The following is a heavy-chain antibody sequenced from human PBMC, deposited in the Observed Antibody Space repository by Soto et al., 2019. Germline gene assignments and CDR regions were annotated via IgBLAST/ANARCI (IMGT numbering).Heavy chain of an antibody. D-gene: IGHD3-9*01. CDR2: ISWDGGST. Sequence: EVQLVESGGVVVQPGGSLRLSCAASGFTFDDDTMHWVRQAPGKGLEWVSLISWDGGSTYYADSLKGRFTISRDNSKNSLYLQMNSLRTEDTALYYCAKGAEILTGYYVMVNWGQGTLVTVSS. V-gene: IGHV3-43*01. CDR3: AKGAEILTGYYVMVN. J-gene: IGHJ1*01. CDR1: GFTFDDDT.